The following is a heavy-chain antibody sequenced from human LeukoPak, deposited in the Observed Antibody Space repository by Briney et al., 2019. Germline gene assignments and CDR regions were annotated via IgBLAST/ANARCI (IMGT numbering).Heavy chain of an antibody. CDR1: GGSISSYY. CDR2: IYYSGST. CDR3: ARVGGWGAMVSCNFDY. J-gene: IGHJ4*02. D-gene: IGHD5-18*01. Sequence: SETLSLTCTVSGGSISSYYWSWIRQPPGKGLEWIGYIYYSGSTNYNPSLKSRVTISVDTSKNQFSLKLSSVTAADTAVYYCARVGGWGAMVSCNFDYWGQGTLVTVSS. V-gene: IGHV4-59*01.